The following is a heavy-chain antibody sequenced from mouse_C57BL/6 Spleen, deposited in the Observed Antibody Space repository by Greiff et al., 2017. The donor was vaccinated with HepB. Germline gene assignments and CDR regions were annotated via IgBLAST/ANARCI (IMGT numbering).Heavy chain of an antibody. Sequence: QVQLQQPGAELVRPGSSVKLSCKASGYTFTSYWMHWVKQRARQGLEWRATMDTADSETHYNQKFKDKATLTVDKSSSTAYMQLSSLTSEDSAVYCCARSVVLDYWGQGTTLTVSS. CDR1: GYTFTSYW. V-gene: IGHV1-52*01. D-gene: IGHD1-1*02. CDR3: ARSVVLDY. CDR2: MDTADSET. J-gene: IGHJ2*01.